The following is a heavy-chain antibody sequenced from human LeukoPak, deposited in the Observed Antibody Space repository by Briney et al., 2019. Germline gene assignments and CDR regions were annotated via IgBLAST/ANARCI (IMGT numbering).Heavy chain of an antibody. CDR1: GFTFSSYE. CDR3: ARAVGAYDY. D-gene: IGHD1-26*01. Sequence: PGGSLRLSCAASGFTFSSYEMNWVRQAPGKGLEWVSYISSSGSTIYYADSVKGRFTISRDNAKNSLYLQMNSLGAEDTAVYYCARAVGAYDYWGQGTLVTVSS. J-gene: IGHJ4*02. CDR2: ISSSGSTI. V-gene: IGHV3-48*03.